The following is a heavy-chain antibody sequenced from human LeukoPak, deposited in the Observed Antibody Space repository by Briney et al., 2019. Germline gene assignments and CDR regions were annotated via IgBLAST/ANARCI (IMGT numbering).Heavy chain of an antibody. D-gene: IGHD1-1*01. CDR1: GGSFSGYY. J-gene: IGHJ6*02. CDR2: INHSGST. Sequence: QPSETLSLTCAVYGGSFSGYYWSWIRQPPGKGLEWIGGINHSGSTNYNPSLKSRVAISVDTSKNQFSLKLSSVTAADTAVYYCAREGWNDADYYYYYGMDVWGQGTTVTVSS. V-gene: IGHV4-34*01. CDR3: AREGWNDADYYYYYGMDV.